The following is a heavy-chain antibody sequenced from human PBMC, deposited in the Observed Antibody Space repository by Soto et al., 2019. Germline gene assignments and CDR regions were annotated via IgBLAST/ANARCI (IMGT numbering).Heavy chain of an antibody. D-gene: IGHD5-12*01. CDR2: IIPIFGSA. CDR3: AKDGSKAGYFGNWFDP. J-gene: IGHJ5*02. CDR1: GGTFSNYA. Sequence: QVQLVQSGAEVKKPGSSVKVSCKASGGTFSNYAITWVRQAPGQGLEWLGRIIPIFGSANFAQKFQGRVTLTADESTTTAYMELSNLRSDDTAVYYCAKDGSKAGYFGNWFDPWGQGTLVTVSS. V-gene: IGHV1-69*15.